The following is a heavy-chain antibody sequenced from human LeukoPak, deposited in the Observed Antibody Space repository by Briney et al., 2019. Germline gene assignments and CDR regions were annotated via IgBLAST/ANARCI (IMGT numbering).Heavy chain of an antibody. Sequence: ASVKVSCKASGYTFTAYYIHWVRQAPGQGLEWMGWINANSGGTDYAQRFQGRVTMTRDTSLTTAYMALGRLKSDDTAVYYCARDCGYDSQRMTYFDYWGQGTLVTVSS. D-gene: IGHD5-12*01. CDR2: INANSGGT. V-gene: IGHV1-2*02. CDR3: ARDCGYDSQRMTYFDY. J-gene: IGHJ4*02. CDR1: GYTFTAYY.